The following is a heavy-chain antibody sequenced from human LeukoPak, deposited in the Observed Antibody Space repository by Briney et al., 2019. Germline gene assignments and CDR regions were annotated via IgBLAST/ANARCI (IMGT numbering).Heavy chain of an antibody. D-gene: IGHD5-18*01. CDR3: ARNLLGYGPDY. CDR2: INPSGGST. J-gene: IGHJ4*02. CDR1: GYTFTSYY. Sequence: AASVKVSCKASGYTFTSYYMHWVRQAPGQGLEWMGIINPSGGSTSYAQKFQGRVTMTTDTSTSTAYMELRSLRSDDTAVYYCARNLLGYGPDYWGQGTLVTVSS. V-gene: IGHV1-46*01.